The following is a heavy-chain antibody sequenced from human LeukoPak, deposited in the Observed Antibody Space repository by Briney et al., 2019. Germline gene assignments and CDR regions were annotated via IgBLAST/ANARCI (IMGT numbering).Heavy chain of an antibody. CDR1: GSTFSGHL. J-gene: IGHJ4*02. CDR3: PREGDRHLTFDY. Sequence: PGGSLRLSCAASGSTFSGHLLHWVRQAPGKGLEWVAGTAYEGGEKYYADSVSGRFTISRDNSDNTVYLQMNGLRLEDTAVYFCPREGDRHLTFDYWGRGNLVTVSS. CDR2: TAYEGGEK. V-gene: IGHV3-30*01. D-gene: IGHD3-16*01.